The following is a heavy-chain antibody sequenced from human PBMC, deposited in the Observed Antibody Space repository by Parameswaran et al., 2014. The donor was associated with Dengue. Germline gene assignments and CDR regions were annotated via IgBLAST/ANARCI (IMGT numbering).Heavy chain of an antibody. V-gene: IGHV1-2*04. J-gene: IGHJ5*02. D-gene: IGHD2-2*02. Sequence: WVRQAPGQGLEWMGWINPNSGGTNYAQKFQGWVTMTRDTSISTAYMELSRLRSDDTAVYYCARWLRTCSSTSCYNSNTAWFDPWGQGTLVTVSS. CDR2: INPNSGGT. CDR3: ARWLRTCSSTSCYNSNTAWFDP.